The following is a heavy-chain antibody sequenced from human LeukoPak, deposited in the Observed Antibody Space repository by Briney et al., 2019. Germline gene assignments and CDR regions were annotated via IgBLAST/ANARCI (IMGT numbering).Heavy chain of an antibody. D-gene: IGHD3-22*01. CDR3: ASTDYYDRRGYSPSAEYFHH. J-gene: IGHJ1*01. CDR1: GYTFTNYA. CDR2: ISAYNGNT. Sequence: ASVKVSCKTSGYTFTNYAISWVRQAPGQGLEWMGWISAYNGNTDYAQSLQGRVTMTTVTSTRTAFMELRSLRSDDTAVYYCASTDYYDRRGYSPSAEYFHHGGQGTLVTVSS. V-gene: IGHV1-18*01.